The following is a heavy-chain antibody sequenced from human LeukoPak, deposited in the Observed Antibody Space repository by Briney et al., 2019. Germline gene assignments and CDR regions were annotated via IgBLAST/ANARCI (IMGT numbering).Heavy chain of an antibody. J-gene: IGHJ4*02. CDR1: GSSISSGDYY. V-gene: IGHV4-30-4*01. CDR3: ARWDNPYFDY. CDR2: IYYSGST. Sequence: SETLSLTCTVSGSSISSGDYYWSWIRQPPGKGLEWIGYIYYSGSTYYNPSLKSRVTISVDTSKNQFSLKLSSVTAADTAVYYCARWDNPYFDYWGQGTLVTVSS. D-gene: IGHD1-14*01.